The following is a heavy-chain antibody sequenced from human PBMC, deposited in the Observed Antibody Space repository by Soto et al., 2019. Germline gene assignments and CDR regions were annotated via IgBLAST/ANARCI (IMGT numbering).Heavy chain of an antibody. Sequence: QVQLVQSGAEVRKPGASVKVSCKACGYTFTSSGISWLRQAPGQGLEWMGWISTYNGDTNDAPKFQDRVTMTIDRSTSTVYMELRSLRSDDAAVYYCARAEAAPYYYYGMDVWGQGTRVTVSS. CDR2: ISTYNGDT. CDR3: ARAEAAPYYYYGMDV. V-gene: IGHV1-18*01. CDR1: GYTFTSSG. D-gene: IGHD2-15*01. J-gene: IGHJ6*02.